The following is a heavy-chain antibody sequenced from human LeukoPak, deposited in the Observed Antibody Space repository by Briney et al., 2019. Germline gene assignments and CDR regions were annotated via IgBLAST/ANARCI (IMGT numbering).Heavy chain of an antibody. CDR1: GSSISSSSYF. CDR2: MYYSGST. D-gene: IGHD6-13*01. CDR3: ARSMYSTNADS. Sequence: SETLSLTCTVSGSSISSSSYFWGWIRQPPGKGLEWIGSMYYSGSTYYNPSLKSRVTISVDTSKNHLSLRLSSVTAADTAVYYCARSMYSTNADSWGQGTLVTVSS. J-gene: IGHJ4*02. V-gene: IGHV4-39*02.